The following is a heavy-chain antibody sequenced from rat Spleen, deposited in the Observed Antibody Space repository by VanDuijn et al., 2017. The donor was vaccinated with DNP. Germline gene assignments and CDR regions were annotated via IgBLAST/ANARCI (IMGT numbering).Heavy chain of an antibody. V-gene: IGHV5-27*01. J-gene: IGHJ2*01. Sequence: EVQLVESGGGLVQPGRSLKLSCAASGFTFRDYYMAWVRQAPTKGLEWVAYISPSGGSTYYRDSVKGRFTVFRDDAKNTQYLQMDSLRSEDTATYYCATLGGIIYDFWGQGVLVTVSS. CDR2: ISPSGGST. CDR1: GFTFRDYY. D-gene: IGHD1-11*01. CDR3: ATLGGIIYDF.